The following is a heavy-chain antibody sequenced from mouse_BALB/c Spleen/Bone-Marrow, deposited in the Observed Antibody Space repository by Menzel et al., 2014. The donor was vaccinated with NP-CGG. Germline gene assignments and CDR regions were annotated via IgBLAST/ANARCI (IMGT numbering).Heavy chain of an antibody. D-gene: IGHD1-2*01. Sequence: EVKVVESGGGLVQPGGSLKLSCAASGFDFSSYWMSWVRQAPGEGLEWIGEINPDSSTINYTPSLKDKFIISRDNAKNTLYLQMSKVRSEDTALYYCARQGYYGYTDYWGQGTTLTVSS. V-gene: IGHV4-1*02. J-gene: IGHJ2*01. CDR2: INPDSSTI. CDR3: ARQGYYGYTDY. CDR1: GFDFSSYW.